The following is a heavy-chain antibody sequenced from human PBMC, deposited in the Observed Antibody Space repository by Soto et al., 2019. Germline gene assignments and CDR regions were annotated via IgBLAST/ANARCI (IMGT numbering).Heavy chain of an antibody. V-gene: IGHV4-61*01. CDR3: AGPSVSSYYFDY. D-gene: IGHD1-26*01. Sequence: QVQLQESGPGLVKPSETLSLTCTVSGGSVSSGSYYWSWIRQPPGKGLEWIGYIYYSGSTNYNPSLKSRVTISVDTSKNQFSLKLSSVTAADTAVYYCAGPSVSSYYFDYWGQGTLVTVSS. CDR2: IYYSGST. CDR1: GGSVSSGSYY. J-gene: IGHJ4*02.